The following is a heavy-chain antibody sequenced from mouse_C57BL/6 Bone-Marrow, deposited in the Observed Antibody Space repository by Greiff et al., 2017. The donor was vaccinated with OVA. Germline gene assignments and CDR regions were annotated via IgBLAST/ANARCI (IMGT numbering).Heavy chain of an antibody. Sequence: VMLVESGPGLVQPSQSLSITCTVSGFSLTSYGVHWVRQSPGKGLEWLGVIWSGGSTDYNAAFISRLSISKDNSKSQVFFKMNSLQADDTAIYYCAREGEHYDYPAWFAYWGQGTLVTVSA. V-gene: IGHV2-2*01. CDR3: AREGEHYDYPAWFAY. J-gene: IGHJ3*01. CDR1: GFSLTSYG. D-gene: IGHD2-4*01. CDR2: IWSGGST.